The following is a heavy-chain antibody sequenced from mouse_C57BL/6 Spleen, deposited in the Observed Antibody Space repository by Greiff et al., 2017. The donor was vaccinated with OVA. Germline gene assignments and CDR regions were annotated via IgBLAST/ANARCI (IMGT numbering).Heavy chain of an antibody. J-gene: IGHJ4*01. V-gene: IGHV1-82*01. CDR3: ARSGGYDGDAMDY. Sequence: VQLQQSGPELVKPGASVKISCKASGYAFSSYWMNWVKQRPGKGLEWIGRIYPGDGDTNYNGKFKGKATLTADKSSSTAYMQLSSLTSEDSAVYFCARSGGYDGDAMDYWGQGTSVTVSS. D-gene: IGHD2-2*01. CDR2: IYPGDGDT. CDR1: GYAFSSYW.